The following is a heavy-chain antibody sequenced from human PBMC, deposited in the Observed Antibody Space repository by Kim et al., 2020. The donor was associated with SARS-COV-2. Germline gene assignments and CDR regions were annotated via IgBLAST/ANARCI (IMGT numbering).Heavy chain of an antibody. V-gene: IGHV3-30*02. D-gene: IGHD1-1*01. Sequence: SVKGRFTISSDNSKNTLYLQMNSLRAEDTAVYYCAKDNGTISYYYYGMDVWGQGTTVTVSS. J-gene: IGHJ6*02. CDR3: AKDNGTISYYYYGMDV.